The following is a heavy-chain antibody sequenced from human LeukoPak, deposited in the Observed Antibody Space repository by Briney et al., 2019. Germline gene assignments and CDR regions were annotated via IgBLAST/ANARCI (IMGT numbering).Heavy chain of an antibody. D-gene: IGHD3-22*01. J-gene: IGHJ5*02. V-gene: IGHV1-69*05. CDR3: ARARSPSSGYLLRDHNWFDP. CDR1: GGTFSGYA. CDR2: IIPIFGTA. Sequence: SVKVSCKASGGTFSGYAISWVRQAPGQGLEWMGGIIPIFGTANYAQKVQGRVTITTDESTTTAYMELSSLRSEDTAVYYCARARSPSSGYLLRDHNWFDPWGQGTLVTVSS.